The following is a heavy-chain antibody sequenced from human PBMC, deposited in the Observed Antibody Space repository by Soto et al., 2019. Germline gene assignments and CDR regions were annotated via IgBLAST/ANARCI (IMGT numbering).Heavy chain of an antibody. J-gene: IGHJ4*02. Sequence: PSEPLSLTCTVYGDSINNYYWSCIRQRPGKRLEWIGYIYYTGSTTYNPSLESRVTMSVDTSKNQFSLKLSSVNAADTAVYYCAKYRRTEAEGFTLDYWGRGTLVTVSS. CDR2: IYYTGST. V-gene: IGHV4-59*01. CDR3: AKYRRTEAEGFTLDY. D-gene: IGHD6-13*01. CDR1: GDSINNYY.